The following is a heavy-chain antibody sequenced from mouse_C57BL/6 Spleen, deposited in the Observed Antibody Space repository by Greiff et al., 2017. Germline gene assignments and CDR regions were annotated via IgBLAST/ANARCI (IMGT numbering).Heavy chain of an antibody. J-gene: IGHJ3*01. Sequence: QQSGAELVRPGASVKLSRTASGFNIKDYYMHWVKQRPEQGLEWIGRIDPEDGDTEYAPKFQGKATMTADTSSNTAYLRLSSLTSADTAFYYCTDCDGYYERLAYWGQGTLVTVSA. CDR1: GFNIKDYY. CDR2: IDPEDGDT. D-gene: IGHD2-3*01. CDR3: TDCDGYYERLAY. V-gene: IGHV14-1*01.